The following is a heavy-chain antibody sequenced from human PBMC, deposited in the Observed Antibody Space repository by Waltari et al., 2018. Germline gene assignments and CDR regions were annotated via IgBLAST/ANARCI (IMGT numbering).Heavy chain of an antibody. D-gene: IGHD2-2*01. Sequence: VTLKESGPALVKPTQTLTLTCTFSGFSLSTSGLRVSWIRQPPGKVLEWLARIDWDDDKFYSTSLKTRLTISKDTSNIQVVLTMNNMDPVDTATHYCARTGVDCSSTSCYDYWGQVTLVTVSS. J-gene: IGHJ4*02. CDR3: ARTGVDCSSTSCYDY. CDR1: GFSLSTSGLR. CDR2: IDWDDDK. V-gene: IGHV2-70*04.